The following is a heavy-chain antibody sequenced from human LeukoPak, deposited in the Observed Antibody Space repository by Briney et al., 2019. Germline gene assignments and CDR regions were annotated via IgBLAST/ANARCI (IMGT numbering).Heavy chain of an antibody. CDR3: AVDYYDSSGYYYFDY. J-gene: IGHJ4*02. D-gene: IGHD3-22*01. Sequence: PGGSLRLSVAASGFTFISYWMSGVRKAPGKGLEWGANIKQDGSEKYYVDSVKGRFTISRDNAKNSLYLQMNSLRAEDTAVYYCAVDYYDSSGYYYFDYWGQGTLVTVSS. CDR1: GFTFISYW. V-gene: IGHV3-7*01. CDR2: IKQDGSEK.